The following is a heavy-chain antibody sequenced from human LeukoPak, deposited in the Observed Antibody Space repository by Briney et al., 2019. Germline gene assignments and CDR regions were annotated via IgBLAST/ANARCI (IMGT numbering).Heavy chain of an antibody. V-gene: IGHV4-34*01. CDR2: ITHSGST. Sequence: SETLSLTCAVYGGSFSGYYWSWIRQPPGKGLEWIGEITHSGSTNYNPSLKSRVTISVDTSKNQFSLKLSSVTAADTAVYYCARGQLTCSGGSCYSNHYYYYYYMDVWGKGTTVTVSS. CDR1: GGSFSGYY. J-gene: IGHJ6*03. CDR3: ARGQLTCSGGSCYSNHYYYYYYMDV. D-gene: IGHD2-15*01.